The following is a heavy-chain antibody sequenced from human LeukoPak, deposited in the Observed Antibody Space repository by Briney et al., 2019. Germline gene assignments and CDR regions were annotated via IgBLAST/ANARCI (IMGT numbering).Heavy chain of an antibody. Sequence: PGRSLRLSCAASGFTFSNYGMHWVRQAPGKGLEWVAVISYDGSNKFYADSVKGRFTISRDNSENTRFLQMNSLRPEDTAVYYCARAKWLRLLLLLDYWGQGTLVTVSS. J-gene: IGHJ4*02. CDR2: ISYDGSNK. CDR1: GFTFSNYG. CDR3: ARAKWLRLLLLLDY. V-gene: IGHV3-30*03. D-gene: IGHD5-12*01.